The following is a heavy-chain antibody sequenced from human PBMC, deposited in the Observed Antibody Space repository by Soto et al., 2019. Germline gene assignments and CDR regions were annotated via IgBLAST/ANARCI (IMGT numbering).Heavy chain of an antibody. J-gene: IGHJ4*02. Sequence: QVQLQESGPGLVKPSETLSLRCSVSGASLSPNYWSWFRQPPGKGLQWIGYIYYAGTTTYNPSLKSRLAISLNTSKNEVSLALTSVTAAVTAVYYCARLGAFYQALDSWGQGALVTVSS. CDR3: ARLGAFYQALDS. CDR2: IYYAGTT. D-gene: IGHD2-2*01. V-gene: IGHV4-59*08. CDR1: GASLSPNY.